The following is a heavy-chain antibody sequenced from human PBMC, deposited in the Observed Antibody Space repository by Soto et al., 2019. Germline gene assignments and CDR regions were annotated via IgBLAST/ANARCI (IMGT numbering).Heavy chain of an antibody. V-gene: IGHV1-69*02. Sequence: GASVKVSCKASGGTFSTYTITWVRQAPGQGLEWMGRIIPIIGIINYAQKFQGRVTISADKFTGTAYMELRSLRSDDTAVYYCARAKPYDFSSIIDYWGQGTLVTVSS. CDR2: IIPIIGII. J-gene: IGHJ4*02. CDR3: ARAKPYDFSSIIDY. CDR1: GGTFSTYT. D-gene: IGHD3-3*01.